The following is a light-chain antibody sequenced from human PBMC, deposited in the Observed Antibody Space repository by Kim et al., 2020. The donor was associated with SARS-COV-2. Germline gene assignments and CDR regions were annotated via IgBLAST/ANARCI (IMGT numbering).Light chain of an antibody. V-gene: IGKV1-6*01. CDR2: AAS. CDR3: LQDYNYPYT. CDR1: QDIRND. Sequence: SATIGDRVTNTCRASQDIRNDLGWYQQKPGKAPELLIYAASSLQSGVPSRFAGSGSGTDFTLTISSLQPEDFATYYCLQDYNYPYTFGQGTKLEI. J-gene: IGKJ2*01.